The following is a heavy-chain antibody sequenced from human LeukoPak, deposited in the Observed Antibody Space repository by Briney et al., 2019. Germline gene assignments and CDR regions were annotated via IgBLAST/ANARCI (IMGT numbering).Heavy chain of an antibody. CDR3: ARESGSSGYYYSFDY. J-gene: IGHJ4*02. CDR2: ISAYNGNT. V-gene: IGHV1-18*01. Sequence: ASVKVSCKASGYTFTSYGINWVRQAPGQGLEWMGWISAYNGNTNYAQKLQGRVTMTTDTSTSTAYIELRSLRSDDTAVYYCARESGSSGYYYSFDYWGQGTLVTVSS. CDR1: GYTFTSYG. D-gene: IGHD3-22*01.